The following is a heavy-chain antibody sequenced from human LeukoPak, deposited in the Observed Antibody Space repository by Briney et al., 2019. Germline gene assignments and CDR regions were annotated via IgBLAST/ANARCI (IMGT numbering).Heavy chain of an antibody. D-gene: IGHD5-18*01. CDR1: GGSLSSYY. CDR2: IYNSGRP. J-gene: IGHJ3*02. Sequence: PETLSLSCTVSGGSLSSYYWSWVRQPPGKGLEWVGYIYNSGRPNSHPSLKSRVTISVDTSKNQFSLKPSSVTAADTAVYYCARLRGYSYTDAFDIWGQGTMVTVSS. CDR3: ARLRGYSYTDAFDI. V-gene: IGHV4-59*08.